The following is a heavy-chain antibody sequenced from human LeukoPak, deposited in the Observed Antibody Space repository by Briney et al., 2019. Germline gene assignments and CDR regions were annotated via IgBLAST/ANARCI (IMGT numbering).Heavy chain of an antibody. V-gene: IGHV2-5*02. D-gene: IGHD3-10*01. CDR2: IYFDDDN. CDR1: GVLLSTGGVG. CDR3: AHRHGFGEPRSNWFDL. Sequence: SGPTLVKPPQTLTLTYTFFGVLLSTGGVGGGWIRQPPVKALEWLALIYFDDDNRYSPSLKSRLTITKDTSKNPVVLTMTNMDPVDTATYYCAHRHGFGEPRSNWFDLWGQGTLVTVSS. J-gene: IGHJ5*02.